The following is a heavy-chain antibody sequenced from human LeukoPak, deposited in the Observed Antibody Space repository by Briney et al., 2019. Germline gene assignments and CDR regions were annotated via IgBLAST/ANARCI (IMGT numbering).Heavy chain of an antibody. V-gene: IGHV3-74*01. J-gene: IGHJ4*02. Sequence: GGSLRLSCAASGFTFSRYWMDWVRQAPEKGLVWVSRINSDGSSTTYADSVKGRFTISRDNARDTLYLQMNSLRAEDTAVYYCARGGYYSSGTHDYWGQGTLVTVSS. CDR2: INSDGSST. CDR3: ARGGYYSSGTHDY. D-gene: IGHD3-10*01. CDR1: GFTFSRYW.